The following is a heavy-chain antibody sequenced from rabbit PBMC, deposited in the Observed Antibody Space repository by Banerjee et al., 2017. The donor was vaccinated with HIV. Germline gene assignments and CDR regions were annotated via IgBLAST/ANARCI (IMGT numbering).Heavy chain of an antibody. V-gene: IGHV1S45*01. CDR1: GFSFSSGYD. Sequence: QEQLEESGGDLVKPEGSLTLTCTASGFSFSSGYDMCWVRQAPGRGLEWIACINDDSRGSTHYASWAKGRFTISKTSSTTVTLQMTSLTAADTATYFCARDPDGTGCRDYDLWGPGTLVTVS. CDR2: INDDSRGST. J-gene: IGHJ4*01. D-gene: IGHD8-1*01. CDR3: ARDPDGTGCRDYDL.